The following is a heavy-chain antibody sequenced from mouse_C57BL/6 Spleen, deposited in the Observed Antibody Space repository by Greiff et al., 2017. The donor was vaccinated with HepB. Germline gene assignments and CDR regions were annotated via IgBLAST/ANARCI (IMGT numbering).Heavy chain of an antibody. CDR2: IFPGSGST. D-gene: IGHD2-2*01. V-gene: IGHV1-75*01. CDR1: GYTFTDYY. J-gene: IGHJ3*01. CDR3: ARGGAMVTTKAWFAY. Sequence: VQLQQSGPELVKPGASVKISCKASGYTFTDYYINWVKQRPGQGLEWIGWIFPGSGSTYYNEKFKGKATLTVDKSSSTAYMLLSSLTSEDSAVYFCARGGAMVTTKAWFAYWGQGTLVTVSA.